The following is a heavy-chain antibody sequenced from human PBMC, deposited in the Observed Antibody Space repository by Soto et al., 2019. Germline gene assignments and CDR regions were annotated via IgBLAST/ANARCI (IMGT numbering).Heavy chain of an antibody. CDR2: IIPIFGTA. V-gene: IGHV1-69*01. CDR3: ARDDRGGSADSDYYGMEV. CDR1: GGTFSSYA. Sequence: QVQLVQSGAEVKKPGSSVKVSCKASGGTFSSYAISWVRQAPGQGLEWMGGIIPIFGTANYAQKFQGRVTITADESTSTADMALSSLRSEDTAVYYWARDDRGGSADSDYYGMEVWGQGTTVTVAS. D-gene: IGHD3-22*01. J-gene: IGHJ6*02.